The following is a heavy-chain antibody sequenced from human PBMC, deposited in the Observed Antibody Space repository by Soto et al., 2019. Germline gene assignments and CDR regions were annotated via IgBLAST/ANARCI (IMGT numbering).Heavy chain of an antibody. Sequence: GESLKISCAASGFTFSNAWMNWVRQAPGKGLEWVGRIKSKTDGGTTDYAAPVKGRFTISRDDSKNTLYLQMNSLKTEDTAVYYCTTITIFGVVIRLAVWGQGTTVTVSS. CDR2: IKSKTDGGTT. CDR3: TTITIFGVVIRLAV. V-gene: IGHV3-15*07. D-gene: IGHD3-3*01. CDR1: GFTFSNAW. J-gene: IGHJ6*02.